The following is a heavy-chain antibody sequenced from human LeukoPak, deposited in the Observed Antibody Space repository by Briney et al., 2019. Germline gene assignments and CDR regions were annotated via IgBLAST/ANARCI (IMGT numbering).Heavy chain of an antibody. CDR2: ISSSNTYI. CDR1: GFTFNNYN. J-gene: IGHJ6*02. V-gene: IGHV3-21*01. Sequence: PGGSLRLSCAASGFTFNNYNMNWVRQAPGKGLEWVSSISSSNTYIYYADSVKGRFTISTDNAKNSLYLQMNILRAEDTAVYYCARDSIRYYGMDVWGQGTTVTVSS. CDR3: ARDSIRYYGMDV.